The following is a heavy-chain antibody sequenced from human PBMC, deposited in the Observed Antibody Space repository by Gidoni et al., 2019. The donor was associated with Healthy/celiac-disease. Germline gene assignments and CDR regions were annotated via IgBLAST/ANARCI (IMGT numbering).Heavy chain of an antibody. J-gene: IGHJ4*02. D-gene: IGHD3-22*01. CDR2: ISSSGSTI. Sequence: EVQLVESGGGLVQPGGSLRLSCAASGFTFSSYEMNWVRQAPGKGLEWVSYISSSGSTIYYADSVKGRFTISRDNAKNSLYLQMNSLRAEDTAVYYCARDRPQQPDSSGPGPFDYWGQGTLVTVSS. CDR1: GFTFSSYE. CDR3: ARDRPQQPDSSGPGPFDY. V-gene: IGHV3-48*03.